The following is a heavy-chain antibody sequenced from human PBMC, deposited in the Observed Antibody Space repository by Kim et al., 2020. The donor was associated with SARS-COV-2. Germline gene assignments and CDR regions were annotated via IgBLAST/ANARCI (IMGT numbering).Heavy chain of an antibody. J-gene: IGHJ4*02. D-gene: IGHD3-10*01. Sequence: GRFTISRDNSKNTLYLQMNSLRAEDTAVYYCAKDRSNYYGSGSYSGGFDYWGQGTLVTVSS. CDR3: AKDRSNYYGSGSYSGGFDY. V-gene: IGHV3-23*01.